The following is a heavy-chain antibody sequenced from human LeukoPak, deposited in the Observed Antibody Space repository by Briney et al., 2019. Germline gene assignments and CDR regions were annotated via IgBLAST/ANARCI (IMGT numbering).Heavy chain of an antibody. CDR3: ARGLLYYDFRSGYLSYFDY. CDR1: GGSISSGGYS. Sequence: SQTLSLTCAVSGGSISSGGYSWSWIRQPPGKGLEWIGEINHSGSTNYNPSPKSRVTISVDTSKNQFSLKLSSVTAADTAVYYCARGLLYYDFRSGYLSYFDYWGQGTLVTVSS. V-gene: IGHV4-30-2*01. J-gene: IGHJ4*02. CDR2: INHSGST. D-gene: IGHD3-3*01.